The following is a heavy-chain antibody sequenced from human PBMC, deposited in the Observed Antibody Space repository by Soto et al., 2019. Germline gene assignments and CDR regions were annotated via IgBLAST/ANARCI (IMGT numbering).Heavy chain of an antibody. V-gene: IGHV3-48*01. CDR3: ARDGGQWLNWFDP. D-gene: IGHD6-19*01. CDR1: GFTFSSYS. CDR2: ISSSSSTI. J-gene: IGHJ5*02. Sequence: EVQLVESGGGLVQPGGSLRLSCAASGFTFSSYSMNWVRQAPGKGLEWVSYISSSSSTIYYADSVKGRFTISRDNAKNSLYRQMNRLRAEDTAVYYCARDGGQWLNWFDPWGQGTLVTVSS.